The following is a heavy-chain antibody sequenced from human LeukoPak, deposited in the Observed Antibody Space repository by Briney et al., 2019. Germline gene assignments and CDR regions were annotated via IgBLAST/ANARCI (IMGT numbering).Heavy chain of an antibody. CDR1: GGSFSGYY. Sequence: PSETLSLTCAVYGGSFSGYYWSWIRQPPGKGLEWIGEINHSGSTSYNPSLKSRVTISVDTSKNQFSLKLSSVTAADTAVYYCARGYYYGSGSYHYYYYGMDVWGQGTTVTVSS. CDR2: INHSGST. D-gene: IGHD3-10*01. J-gene: IGHJ6*02. CDR3: ARGYYYGSGSYHYYYYGMDV. V-gene: IGHV4-34*01.